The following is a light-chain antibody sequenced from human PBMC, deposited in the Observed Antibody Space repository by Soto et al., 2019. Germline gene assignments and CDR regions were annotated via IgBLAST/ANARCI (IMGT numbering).Light chain of an antibody. CDR1: SSDVGAYNY. CDR3: SSYTSSSTPCV. V-gene: IGLV2-14*01. J-gene: IGLJ1*01. CDR2: EVS. Sequence: QSALTQPASVCGSPGQSITISCTGTSSDVGAYNYVSWYQQHPGKAPKLMIYEVSNRPSGVSNRFSGSKSGNTASLTISGLQAEDEADYYCSSYTSSSTPCVFGTGTKLTVL.